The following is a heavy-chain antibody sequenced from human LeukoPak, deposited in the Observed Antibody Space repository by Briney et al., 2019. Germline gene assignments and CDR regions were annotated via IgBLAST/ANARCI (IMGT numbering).Heavy chain of an antibody. CDR1: GGSISSYY. Sequence: SETLSLTCTVSGGSISSYYWSWIRQPPGKGLEWIGEINHSGSTNYNPSLKSRVTISVDTSKNQFSLKLSSVTAADTAVYYCARDRRDIVVVPAADAFDIWGQGTMVTVSS. D-gene: IGHD2-2*01. CDR3: ARDRRDIVVVPAADAFDI. V-gene: IGHV4-34*01. CDR2: INHSGST. J-gene: IGHJ3*02.